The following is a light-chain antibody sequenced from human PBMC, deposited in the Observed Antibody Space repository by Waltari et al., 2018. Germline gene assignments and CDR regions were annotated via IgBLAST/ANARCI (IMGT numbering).Light chain of an antibody. CDR3: LQHDSYPRT. V-gene: IGKV1-17*03. J-gene: IGKJ2*02. CDR1: QGISNY. Sequence: DIQMTQSPSAMSASVGDRVTITCLSSQGISNYLAWFQQKPEKAPKLLIHAAYSLQSGVPSRFSGSGSGTEIALTISSLQPEDFATYYCLQHDSYPRTFGQGTRLEI. CDR2: AAY.